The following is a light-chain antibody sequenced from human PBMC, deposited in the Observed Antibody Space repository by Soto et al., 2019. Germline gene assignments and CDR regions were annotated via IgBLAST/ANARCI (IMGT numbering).Light chain of an antibody. J-gene: IGKJ2*01. CDR3: QQYGGSPRT. Sequence: EIVLTQSPGTLSLSPGERATLFCRASQSISNYLAWYQQRPGQSPRLLIYAASSRATGVPDRFSAGGSATDFTLTVSRLEPEDFAVYYCQQYGGSPRTFGQGTKLEIK. CDR2: AAS. V-gene: IGKV3-20*01. CDR1: QSISNY.